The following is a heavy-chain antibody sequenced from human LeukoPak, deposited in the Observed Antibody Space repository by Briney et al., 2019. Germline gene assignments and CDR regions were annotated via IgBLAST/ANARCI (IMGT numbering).Heavy chain of an antibody. D-gene: IGHD6-13*01. V-gene: IGHV3-23*01. CDR1: GFTFSSYW. J-gene: IGHJ4*02. CDR3: AKEQQLIKAHFDN. Sequence: PGGSLRLSCAGSGFTFSSYWMSWVRQAPGKGLEWVSVISGGGSSTFYADSVKGRFTISRDNSKDTLYLQMSSLRVDDTAIYYCAKEQQLIKAHFDNWGQGTLVTVSS. CDR2: ISGGGSST.